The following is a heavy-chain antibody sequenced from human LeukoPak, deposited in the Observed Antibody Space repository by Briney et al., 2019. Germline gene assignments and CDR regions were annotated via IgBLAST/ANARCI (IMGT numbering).Heavy chain of an antibody. J-gene: IGHJ5*02. Sequence: ASVKVSCKASGYAFIGYYMHWVRQAPGQGLEWMGRINPSTGGTNSAQKFQGRVTMTRDTSISTAYMELSRLTSDDTAIYYCARGQPYGDYNYFDPWGQGTLVTVSS. CDR1: GYAFIGYY. D-gene: IGHD4-17*01. V-gene: IGHV1-2*06. CDR2: INPSTGGT. CDR3: ARGQPYGDYNYFDP.